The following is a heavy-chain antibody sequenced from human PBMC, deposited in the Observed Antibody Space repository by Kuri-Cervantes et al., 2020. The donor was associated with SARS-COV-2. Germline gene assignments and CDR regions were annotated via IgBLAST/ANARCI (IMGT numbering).Heavy chain of an antibody. CDR2: IYYDGRT. J-gene: IGHJ1*01. CDR3: ARSCTYARCSEYFQH. V-gene: IGHV4-39*01. CDR1: GGSISSGGYY. D-gene: IGHD2-8*01. Sequence: GSLRLSCTVSGGSISSGGYYWGWIRQPPGKGLEFIGTIYYDGRTYYNTSLKSRVTISVDTSKNQFSLKLSSVTAADTAVYYCARSCTYARCSEYFQHWGQGTLVTVSS.